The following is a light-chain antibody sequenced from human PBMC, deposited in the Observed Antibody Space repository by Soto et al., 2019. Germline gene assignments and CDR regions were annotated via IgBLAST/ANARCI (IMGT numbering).Light chain of an antibody. CDR1: ISDFVVYNY. J-gene: IGLJ1*01. CDR2: RVS. Sequence: QSALTQPASVSGSPGQSITISCTGTISDFVVYNYVSWYQQHPGKAPKLMIYRVSNRPSGVSNRFSGSKSGNTASLTISGLQADDEADYYCSSHTISSALQVFGTGTKLTVL. V-gene: IGLV2-14*01. CDR3: SSHTISSALQV.